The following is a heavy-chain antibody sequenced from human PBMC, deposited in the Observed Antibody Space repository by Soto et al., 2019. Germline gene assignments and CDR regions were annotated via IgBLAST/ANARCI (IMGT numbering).Heavy chain of an antibody. D-gene: IGHD2-21*02. Sequence: SGGSLRLSCAASGFNVNSDYMNWVRQTPGKGLEWVASIYSGETTYYADSVGGRFTISSDKSKNTLYFQLSSLRIEDTAVYYCTRDGRGLGRLSLFEYWGQGVLVTVSS. CDR1: GFNVNSDY. V-gene: IGHV3-53*01. J-gene: IGHJ4*02. CDR2: IYSGETT. CDR3: TRDGRGLGRLSLFEY.